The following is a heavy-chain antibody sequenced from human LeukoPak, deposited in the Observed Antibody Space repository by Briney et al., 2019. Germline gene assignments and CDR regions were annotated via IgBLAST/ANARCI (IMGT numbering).Heavy chain of an antibody. Sequence: ASVKVSCKASGYTFTSYGISWVRQAPGQGLEWMGWISAYNGNTNYAQKLQGRVTMTTDTSTSTAYMELRSLRSDDTAVYYCARTPGVFGVATWDYWGQGTLVTVSS. CDR3: ARTPGVFGVATWDY. CDR2: ISAYNGNT. D-gene: IGHD3-3*01. CDR1: GYTFTSYG. J-gene: IGHJ4*02. V-gene: IGHV1-18*01.